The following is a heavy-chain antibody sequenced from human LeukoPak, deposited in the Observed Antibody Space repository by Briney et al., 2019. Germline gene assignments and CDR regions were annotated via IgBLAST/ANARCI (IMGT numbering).Heavy chain of an antibody. CDR2: IYTSGST. V-gene: IGHV4-61*02. Sequence: PSQTLSLTCTVSGGSISSGSYYWSWIRQPAGKGLEWIGRIYTSGSTNYNPSLKSRVTISVDRSKNQFSLKLSSVTAADTAVYYCARDQGQGNWFDPWGQGTLVTVSS. CDR3: ARDQGQGNWFDP. J-gene: IGHJ5*02. CDR1: GGSISSGSYY.